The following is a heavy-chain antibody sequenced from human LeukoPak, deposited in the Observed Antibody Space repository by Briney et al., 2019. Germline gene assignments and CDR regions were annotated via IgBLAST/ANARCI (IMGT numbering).Heavy chain of an antibody. V-gene: IGHV3-30-3*01. CDR2: ISHDGTNT. Sequence: GSLRLSCAASGFTFNSYAIHWVRQAPGKGLEWVAVISHDGTNTNYADSVKGRFTISRDNSKNTLYLQMNSLRTEDTAVYYCASRDHAAAGTDYWGQGTLVTVSS. D-gene: IGHD6-13*01. J-gene: IGHJ4*02. CDR1: GFTFNSYA. CDR3: ASRDHAAAGTDY.